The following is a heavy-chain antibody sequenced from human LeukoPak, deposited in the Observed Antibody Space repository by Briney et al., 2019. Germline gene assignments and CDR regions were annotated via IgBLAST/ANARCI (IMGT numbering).Heavy chain of an antibody. Sequence: SETLSLTCTVSGGSISSYYWSWIRQPPGKGLEWIGYIYYSGSTNYNPSLKSRVTISVDTSKNQFSLKLSSVTAADTAVYYCARFRRDGYNYDYYYGMDVWGQGTTVTVSS. CDR3: ARFRRDGYNYDYYYGMDV. D-gene: IGHD5-24*01. V-gene: IGHV4-59*01. CDR1: GGSISSYY. CDR2: IYYSGST. J-gene: IGHJ6*02.